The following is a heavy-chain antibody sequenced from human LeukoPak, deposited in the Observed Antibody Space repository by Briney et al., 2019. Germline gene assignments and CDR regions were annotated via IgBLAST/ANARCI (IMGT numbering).Heavy chain of an antibody. CDR3: ARVPGLVISYYFAY. J-gene: IGHJ4*03. CDR1: GGSFSGYY. V-gene: IGHV4-34*01. Sequence: PSETLSLTCAVYGGSFSGYYWRWVRQPPGKWLEWVGEINHSASTNYNASLKSRVTISVDTSKNHCSLKLSSVTAADTAVYYCARVPGLVISYYFAYWGARTLGTVSS. D-gene: IGHD3-9*01. CDR2: INHSAST.